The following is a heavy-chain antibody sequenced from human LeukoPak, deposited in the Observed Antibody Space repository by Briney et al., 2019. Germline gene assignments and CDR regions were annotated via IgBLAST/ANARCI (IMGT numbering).Heavy chain of an antibody. D-gene: IGHD6-19*01. Sequence: SETLSLTCTVSGGSISSYYWSWIRQPPGKGLEWIGYIYYSGSTNYNPSLKSRVTISVDTSKNQFSLKLSSVTAADTAVYYCARYGIAVAGGALRTFDIWGQGTMVTVSS. V-gene: IGHV4-59*08. CDR3: ARYGIAVAGGALRTFDI. CDR1: GGSISSYY. CDR2: IYYSGST. J-gene: IGHJ3*02.